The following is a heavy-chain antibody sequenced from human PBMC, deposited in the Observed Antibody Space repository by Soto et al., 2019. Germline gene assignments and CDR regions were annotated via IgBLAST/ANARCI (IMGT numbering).Heavy chain of an antibody. CDR3: ARALSSGSPPDY. CDR1: GGTFSSYA. D-gene: IGHD3-22*01. J-gene: IGHJ4*02. V-gene: IGHV1-69*12. Sequence: QVQLVQSGAEVKKPGSSVKVSCKASGGTFSSYAISWVRQAPGQGLEWMGGIIPIFGTANYAQKFQGRVTVTADEATSTAYRELSSLRSEDTAVYYCARALSSGSPPDYWGQGTLVTVSS. CDR2: IIPIFGTA.